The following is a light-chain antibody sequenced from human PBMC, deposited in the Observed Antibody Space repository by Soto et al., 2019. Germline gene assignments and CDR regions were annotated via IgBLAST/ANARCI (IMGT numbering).Light chain of an antibody. CDR2: AAS. V-gene: IGKV1-39*01. CDR3: QQSYSTPYT. CDR1: QSISAY. J-gene: IGKJ2*01. Sequence: DTPMTQSPSSLSASVGDRVTITCRASQSISAYLNWYQQKPGKAPKLLIYAASSLQSGVPPRFRGSGSGTEFTLTISSLQPEDFATYYCQQSYSTPYTFGQGTKVEIK.